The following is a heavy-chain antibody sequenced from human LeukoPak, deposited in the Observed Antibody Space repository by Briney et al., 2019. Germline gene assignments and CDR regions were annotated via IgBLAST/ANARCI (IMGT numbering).Heavy chain of an antibody. CDR3: ARDRTTVVTPKHFDY. J-gene: IGHJ4*02. Sequence: PGGSLRLSCAASGFTFSSYSMNWVRQAPGKGLEWVSSISSSSSYIYYADSVKGRFTISRDNAKNSLYLQMNSLRAEDTAVYYCARDRTTVVTPKHFDYWGQGTLVTASS. D-gene: IGHD4-23*01. V-gene: IGHV3-21*01. CDR1: GFTFSSYS. CDR2: ISSSSSYI.